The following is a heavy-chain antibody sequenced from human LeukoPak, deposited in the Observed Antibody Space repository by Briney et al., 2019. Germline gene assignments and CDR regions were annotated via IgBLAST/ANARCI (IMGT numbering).Heavy chain of an antibody. CDR2: INWNGGST. D-gene: IGHD1-26*01. J-gene: IGHJ3*02. Sequence: GGSLRLSCAASGFTFDDYGMSWVRQAPGKGLEWVSGINWNGGSTGYADSVKGRFTISRDNAKNSLYLQMNSLRAEDTALYHCARGGVGATTPPDAFDIWGQGTMVTVSS. V-gene: IGHV3-20*01. CDR1: GFTFDDYG. CDR3: ARGGVGATTPPDAFDI.